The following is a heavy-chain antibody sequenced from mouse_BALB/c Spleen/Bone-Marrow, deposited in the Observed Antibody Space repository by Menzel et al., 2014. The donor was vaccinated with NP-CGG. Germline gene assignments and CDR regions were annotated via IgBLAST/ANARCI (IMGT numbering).Heavy chain of an antibody. V-gene: IGHV14-3*02. J-gene: IGHJ1*01. Sequence: EVQLQESGAELVKPGASVKLSCTASGFNIKDTYLHWVKQRPEQGLDWIGRIDPAIFTKYDPKFQGKATITADTSSNTAYLHLSSLTSEDTAVYYCANYRYGWYFDVWGAGTTVTVSS. CDR1: GFNIKDTY. CDR3: ANYRYGWYFDV. CDR2: IDPAIFT. D-gene: IGHD2-14*01.